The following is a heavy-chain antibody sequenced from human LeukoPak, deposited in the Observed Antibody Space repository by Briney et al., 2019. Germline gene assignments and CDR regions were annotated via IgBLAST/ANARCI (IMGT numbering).Heavy chain of an antibody. V-gene: IGHV4-34*01. CDR2: ISHSGST. J-gene: IGHJ4*02. CDR3: ARNPIAAAGTFDY. D-gene: IGHD6-13*01. Sequence: SETLSLTCAVYGGSFSGYYWSWIRQPPGKGLEWIGEISHSGSTNYNPSLKSRVTISVDTSKNQFSLKLSSVTAADTAVYYCARNPIAAAGTFDYWGQGTLVTVSS. CDR1: GGSFSGYY.